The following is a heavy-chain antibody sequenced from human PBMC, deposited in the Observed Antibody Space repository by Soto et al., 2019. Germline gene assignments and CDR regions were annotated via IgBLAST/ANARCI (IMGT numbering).Heavy chain of an antibody. CDR3: ARPSPGPDAFDI. V-gene: IGHV1-18*01. CDR1: GYTFTSYG. Sequence: ASVKVSCKASGYTFTSYGISWVRQAPGQGLEWMGWISAYNGNTNYAQKRQGRVTMTTDTSTSTTHMELRSLRSHPTALSYCARPSPGPDAFDIWGQGTMVTV. D-gene: IGHD3-10*01. CDR2: ISAYNGNT. J-gene: IGHJ3*02.